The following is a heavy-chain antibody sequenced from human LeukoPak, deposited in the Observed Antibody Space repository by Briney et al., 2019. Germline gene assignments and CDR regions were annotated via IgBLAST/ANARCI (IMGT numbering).Heavy chain of an antibody. V-gene: IGHV3-23*01. D-gene: IGHD3-3*01. CDR1: GFTFSSYA. CDR2: MSDSGGST. CDR3: AKDWPRIFGSR. J-gene: IGHJ4*02. Sequence: GGSLRLSCAASGFTFSSYAMTWVRQAPEKGLEWVSSMSDSGGSTFYADSVKGRFTISRDNSKNTLYLKMSSLRAEDTAVYFCAKDWPRIFGSRWGQGTLVTVSS.